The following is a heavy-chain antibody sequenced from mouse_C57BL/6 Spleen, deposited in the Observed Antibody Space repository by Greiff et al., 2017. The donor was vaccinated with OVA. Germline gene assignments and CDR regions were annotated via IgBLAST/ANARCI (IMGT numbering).Heavy chain of an antibody. D-gene: IGHD2-1*01. CDR3: ARPIYYGNYEYAMDY. Sequence: EVMLVESGGGLVKPGGSLKLSCAASGFTFSDYGMHWVRQAPEKGLEWVAYISSGSSTIYYADTVKGRFTISRDNAKNTLFLQMTSLRSEDTAMYYCARPIYYGNYEYAMDYWGQGTSVTVSS. CDR2: ISSGSSTI. V-gene: IGHV5-17*01. CDR1: GFTFSDYG. J-gene: IGHJ4*01.